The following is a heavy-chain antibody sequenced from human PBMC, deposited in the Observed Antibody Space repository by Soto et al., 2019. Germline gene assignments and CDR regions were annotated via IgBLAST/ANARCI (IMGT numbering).Heavy chain of an antibody. V-gene: IGHV3-23*01. Sequence: EVQLLESGGGLAQPGGSLRLSCEVSGFTFRKYVMTWVRQAPGKGLEWVSSLSSTGGSTYYADSVKGRFTVSRDNSKNTHFLQMNSLTAEDTAIYSCEKDQGFREWIPQGGLDVLGPGTSVAVSS. J-gene: IGHJ6*02. CDR1: GFTFRKYV. CDR3: EKDQGFREWIPQGGLDV. D-gene: IGHD5-18*01. CDR2: LSSTGGST.